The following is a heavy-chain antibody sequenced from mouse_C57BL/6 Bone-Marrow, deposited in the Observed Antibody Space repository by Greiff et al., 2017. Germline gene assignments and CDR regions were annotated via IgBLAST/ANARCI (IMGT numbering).Heavy chain of an antibody. Sequence: QLQQSGPELVKPGASVKISCKASGYSFTDYNMNWVKQSNGKSLEWIGVINPNYGTTSYNQKFKGKATLTVDQSSITAYMQLNSLPSEDSAVYYCARGDESYFYYAMDYWGQGTSVTVSS. CDR2: INPNYGTT. CDR3: ARGDESYFYYAMDY. J-gene: IGHJ4*01. D-gene: IGHD1-1*01. V-gene: IGHV1-39*01. CDR1: GYSFTDYN.